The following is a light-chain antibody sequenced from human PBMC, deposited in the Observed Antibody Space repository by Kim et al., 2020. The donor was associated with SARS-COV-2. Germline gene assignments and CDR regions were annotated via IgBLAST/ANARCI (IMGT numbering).Light chain of an antibody. Sequence: EIVLTQSPGTLSLSPGERATLSCRASQSASSSYLAWYQQKPGQAPRLLIYGASSRATGIPDRFSGSGSGTDFTLTISRLEPEDFAVYYCHQCGSSPSTFGQGTKLEIK. CDR3: HQCGSSPST. CDR1: QSASSSY. CDR2: GAS. J-gene: IGKJ2*02. V-gene: IGKV3-20*01.